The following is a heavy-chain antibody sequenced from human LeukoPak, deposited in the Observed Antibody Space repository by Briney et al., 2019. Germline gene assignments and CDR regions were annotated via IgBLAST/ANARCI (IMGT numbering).Heavy chain of an antibody. Sequence: RASVKVSCKASGYTFIAYYMHWVRQAPGQGLEWMGWINPNSGDTNYAQKFQGRVTMTRDTSISTAYMELSRLRFDDTAVYYCASGVSLWFGELRDWGQGTLVTVSS. J-gene: IGHJ4*02. CDR1: GYTFIAYY. D-gene: IGHD3-10*01. V-gene: IGHV1-2*02. CDR2: INPNSGDT. CDR3: ASGVSLWFGELRD.